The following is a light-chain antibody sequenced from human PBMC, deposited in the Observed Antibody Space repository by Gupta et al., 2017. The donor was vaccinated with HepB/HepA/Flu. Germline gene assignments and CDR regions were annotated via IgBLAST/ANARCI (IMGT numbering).Light chain of an antibody. CDR2: GSS. V-gene: IGKV1-39*01. CDR3: QQSYSSLLT. Sequence: DIQMTPPPSSPSASVGDRVTITCRASQRVSTYLNWYQQKPGKVPKLLIFGSSTLQGGVPSRFSGSGSGTDFTLTISSLQPEDFATYYCQQSYSSLLTFGGGTKVEV. J-gene: IGKJ4*01. CDR1: QRVSTY.